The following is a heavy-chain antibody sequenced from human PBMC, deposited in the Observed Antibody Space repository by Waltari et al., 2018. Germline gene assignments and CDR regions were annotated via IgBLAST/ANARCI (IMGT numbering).Heavy chain of an antibody. CDR1: GGSFSGYY. V-gene: IGHV4-34*01. J-gene: IGHJ6*03. D-gene: IGHD2-8*02. CDR3: ARKCLVLFFYYMDV. CDR2: INPSGST. Sequence: QVQLQQWGAGLLKPSESLSLTCAVYGGSFSGYYWSWIRQPPGKGLEWLGEINPSGSTNYNPSRKCRVTISVDTSKNQFSLKLVSVTAADTAVYYCARKCLVLFFYYMDVWSKGTTVTVSS.